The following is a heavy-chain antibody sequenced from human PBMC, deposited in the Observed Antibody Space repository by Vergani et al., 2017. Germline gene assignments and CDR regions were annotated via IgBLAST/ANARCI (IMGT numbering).Heavy chain of an antibody. CDR3: ARDLLPGTLLLLAY. J-gene: IGHJ4*02. V-gene: IGHV3-11*04. Sequence: QVQLVESGGGLVKPGGSLRLSCAASGFTFSDYYMTWIRQAPGKGLEWISYISGSGHTKYYADSVKGPFAISSDNAKNSLYLQMNNLRVEDTAVYYCARDLLPGTLLLLAYWGQGTLIYVSS. D-gene: IGHD1-7*01. CDR1: GFTFSDYY. CDR2: ISGSGHTK.